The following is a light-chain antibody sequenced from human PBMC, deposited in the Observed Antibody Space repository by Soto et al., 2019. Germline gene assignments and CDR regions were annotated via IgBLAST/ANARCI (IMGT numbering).Light chain of an antibody. V-gene: IGLV2-14*01. CDR3: CSYTSISTVV. CDR1: SSDVGGYNY. J-gene: IGLJ2*01. Sequence: QSALTQPASVSGSPGQSITISCTGTSSDVGGYNYVSWYQHHPGKAPKLILFVVSDRPSGVSHRFSGSKSGNTASLTISGLQAEDAADYYCCSYTSISTVVFGGGTKVTVL. CDR2: VVS.